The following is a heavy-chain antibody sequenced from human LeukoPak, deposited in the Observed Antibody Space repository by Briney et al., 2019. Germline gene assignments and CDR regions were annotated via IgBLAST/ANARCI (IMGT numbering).Heavy chain of an antibody. CDR3: ARLNYDFWSGYIFDY. CDR1: GGSFSGYY. D-gene: IGHD3-3*01. CDR2: INHSGST. V-gene: IGHV4-34*01. J-gene: IGHJ4*02. Sequence: SETLSLTCAVYGGSFSGYYGSWIRQPPGKGLEWIGEINHSGSTNYNPSLKSRVTISVDTSKNQFSLKLSSVTAADTAVYYCARLNYDFWSGYIFDYWGQGTLVTVSS.